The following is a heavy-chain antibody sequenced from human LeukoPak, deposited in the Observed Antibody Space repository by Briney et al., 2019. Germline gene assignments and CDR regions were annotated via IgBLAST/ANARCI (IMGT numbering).Heavy chain of an antibody. CDR1: GYIFTNYW. Sequence: GESPKISCKGSGYIFTNYWIGWVRQMPGKGLEWMGIIYPGDSDTRYSPSFQGQVTISADKSISTAYLQWSSLKASDTAMYYCARQENYYYSSTYLDYWGQGTLVTVSS. CDR2: IYPGDSDT. J-gene: IGHJ4*02. V-gene: IGHV5-51*01. CDR3: ARQENYYYSSTYLDY. D-gene: IGHD3-22*01.